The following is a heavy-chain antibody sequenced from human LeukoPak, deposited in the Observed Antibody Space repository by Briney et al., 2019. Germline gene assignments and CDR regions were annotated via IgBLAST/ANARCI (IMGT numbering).Heavy chain of an antibody. CDR3: ARIGIGQDGMDV. CDR2: IFPHDSNT. V-gene: IGHV5-51*01. Sequence: GESLKISCKGSGYSFMDYWIGWVRQMPGKGPDWMGFIFPHDSNTKYSPSFQGQVTIPADKSISTAYLQWSSLKASDTAMYYCARIGIGQDGMDVWGQGTTVTVSS. J-gene: IGHJ6*02. D-gene: IGHD1-14*01. CDR1: GYSFMDYW.